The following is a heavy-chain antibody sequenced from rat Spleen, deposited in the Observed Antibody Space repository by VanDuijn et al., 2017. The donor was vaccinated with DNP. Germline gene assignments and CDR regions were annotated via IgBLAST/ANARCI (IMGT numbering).Heavy chain of an antibody. CDR3: ATHDDWYYFDY. CDR1: GFTFSDYN. D-gene: IGHD1-7*01. Sequence: EVQLVESGGGLVQPGRSLKLSCAASGFTFSDYNMAWVRQAPKKGLEWVATIIYAGSRTYYRDSVKGRFTISRDNAKSTLYLQMDSLRSEYTATYYCATHDDWYYFDYWGQGVMVTVSS. CDR2: IIYAGSRT. J-gene: IGHJ2*01. V-gene: IGHV5S10*01.